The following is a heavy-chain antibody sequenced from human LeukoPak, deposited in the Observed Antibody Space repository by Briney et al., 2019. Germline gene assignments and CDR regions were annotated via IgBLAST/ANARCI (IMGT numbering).Heavy chain of an antibody. J-gene: IGHJ4*02. Sequence: ASVKVSCKASGYTFTSYDINWVRQAAGQGLEWMGWMNPNSGNTGYAQKFQGRVTMTRNTSISTAYMELSSLRSEDTAVYYCARGPGYYDGSGPYYFGYWGQGTLVTVSS. CDR3: ARGPGYYDGSGPYYFGY. CDR1: GYTFTSYD. V-gene: IGHV1-8*01. D-gene: IGHD3-22*01. CDR2: MNPNSGNT.